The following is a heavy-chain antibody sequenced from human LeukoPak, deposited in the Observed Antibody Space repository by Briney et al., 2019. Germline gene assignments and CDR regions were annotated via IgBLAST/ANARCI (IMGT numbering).Heavy chain of an antibody. CDR1: GFTFNNAW. D-gene: IGHD1-26*01. V-gene: IGHV3-15*01. J-gene: IGHJ4*02. Sequence: GGSLRLSCAVSGFTFNNAWMTWVRQAPGKRLEWVGPFKTKTDATTADYAAPVKRRFTISRDDSNNILYLQMDSLNTEDTAVYYCAAGRTRDYWGQGTLVTVSS. CDR2: FKTKTDATTA. CDR3: AAGRTRDY.